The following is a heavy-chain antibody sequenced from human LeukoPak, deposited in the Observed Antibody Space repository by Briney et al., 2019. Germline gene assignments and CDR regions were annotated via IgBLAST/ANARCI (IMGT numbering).Heavy chain of an antibody. CDR3: AREDYGDYYWIL. J-gene: IGHJ4*02. CDR1: GFSFSNYA. V-gene: IGHV3-23*01. CDR2: ISHSGGSA. D-gene: IGHD4-17*01. Sequence: GGSLRLSCAVSGFSFSNYAMSWVRQAPGKGLEWVSSISHSGGSAHYTDSVQGRFTISRDNAKNSLYLQMNSLRAEDTALYYCAREDYGDYYWILWGQGTLVTVSS.